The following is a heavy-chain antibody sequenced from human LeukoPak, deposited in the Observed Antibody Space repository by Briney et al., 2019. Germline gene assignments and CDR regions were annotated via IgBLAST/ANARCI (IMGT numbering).Heavy chain of an antibody. J-gene: IGHJ4*02. D-gene: IGHD6-19*01. CDR1: GFTFSSYI. Sequence: GGSLRLSCAASGFTFSSYIMSWVRQAPGKGLEWVSSINGGGESTNYADSVKGRFTISRDNSKNTLDLQVNSLRAEDTATYHCAKGSTYSSGWFHDYWGQGTLITVSS. CDR2: INGGGEST. V-gene: IGHV3-23*01. CDR3: AKGSTYSSGWFHDY.